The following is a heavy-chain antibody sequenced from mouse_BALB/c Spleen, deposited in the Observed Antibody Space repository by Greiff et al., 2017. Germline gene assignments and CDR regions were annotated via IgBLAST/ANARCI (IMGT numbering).Heavy chain of an antibody. D-gene: IGHD2-4*01. CDR1: GFTFSSYT. V-gene: IGHV5-12-2*01. CDR2: ISNGGGST. Sequence: EVKVVESGGGLVQPGGSLKLSCAASGFTFSSYTMSWVRQTPEKRLEWVAYISNGGGSTYYPDTVKGRFTISRDNAKNTLYLQMSSLKSEDTAMYYCASLYDYDAWFAYWGQGTLVTVSA. CDR3: ASLYDYDAWFAY. J-gene: IGHJ3*01.